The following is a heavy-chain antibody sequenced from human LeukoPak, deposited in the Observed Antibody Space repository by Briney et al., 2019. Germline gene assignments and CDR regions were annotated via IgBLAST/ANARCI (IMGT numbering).Heavy chain of an antibody. CDR2: IYSGGST. V-gene: IGHV3-53*01. D-gene: IGHD3-3*01. CDR3: AGSRLRFLQWDY. J-gene: IGHJ4*02. CDR1: GLKVSDNC. Sequence: GGSLRLSCVASGLKVSDNCMSWVRQAPGKGLEWVSVIYSGGSTYYADSVKGRFTSSRDNSKNTLYLQMNSLRVEDTAVYYCAGSRLRFLQWDYWGQGTVVTVSS.